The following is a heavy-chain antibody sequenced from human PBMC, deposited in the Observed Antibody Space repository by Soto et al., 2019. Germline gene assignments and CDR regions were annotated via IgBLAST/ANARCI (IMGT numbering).Heavy chain of an antibody. CDR2: ISYDGSNK. V-gene: IGHV3-30*18. CDR1: GFTFSSYG. J-gene: IGHJ3*02. Sequence: QVQLVESGGGVVQPGRSLRLSCAASGFTFSSYGMHWVRQAPGKGLEWVAVISYDGSNKYYADSVKGRFTISRDNSKNTLYLQMNSLRAEDTAVYYCAKDYPEGRYHLLSDAFDIWGQGTMVTVSS. D-gene: IGHD2-2*01. CDR3: AKDYPEGRYHLLSDAFDI.